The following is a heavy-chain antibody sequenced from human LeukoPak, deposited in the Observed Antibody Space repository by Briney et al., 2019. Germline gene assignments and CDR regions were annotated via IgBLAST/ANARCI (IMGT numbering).Heavy chain of an antibody. CDR2: IRRDGNRN. V-gene: IGHV3-30*02. CDR1: GFSFNNYG. CDR3: AKDRGWELELYYFDY. D-gene: IGHD4-23*01. J-gene: IGHJ4*02. Sequence: GGSLRLSCAASGFSFNNYGMHWVRQAPGKGLEWVAFIRRDGNRNSYADSVKGRFTISRDTSKNTLFLQMSNLRGEDTAVYYCAKDRGWELELYYFDYWGQGTLVTVSS.